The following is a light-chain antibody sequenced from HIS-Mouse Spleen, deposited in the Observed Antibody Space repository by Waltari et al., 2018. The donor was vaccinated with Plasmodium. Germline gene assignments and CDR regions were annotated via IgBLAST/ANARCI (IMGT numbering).Light chain of an antibody. CDR1: QSISSY. V-gene: IGKV1-39*01. Sequence: DIQMTQSPSSLSASVGDRVTITCRASQSISSYLNWYQQKPGKAPKLLIYAASSLQSGVPSRFSGSGSVTDFTLTISSLQPEDFATYYWQQSYSTPPYTFGQGTKLEIK. J-gene: IGKJ2*01. CDR2: AAS. CDR3: QQSYSTPPYT.